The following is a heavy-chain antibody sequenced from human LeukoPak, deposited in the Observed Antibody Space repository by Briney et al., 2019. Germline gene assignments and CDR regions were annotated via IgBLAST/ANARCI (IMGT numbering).Heavy chain of an antibody. CDR1: GFTFSSYT. V-gene: IGHV3-30*04. D-gene: IGHD3-10*01. J-gene: IGHJ4*02. CDR3: ARDRGGLEVRGVIKNYFDY. CDR2: ISYDGSNK. Sequence: GRSLRLSCAASGFTFSSYTMHWVRQAPGKGLEWVAVISYDGSNKYYADSVKGRFTISRDNSKNTLYLQMNSLRAEDTAVYYCARDRGGLEVRGVIKNYFDYWGQGTLATVSS.